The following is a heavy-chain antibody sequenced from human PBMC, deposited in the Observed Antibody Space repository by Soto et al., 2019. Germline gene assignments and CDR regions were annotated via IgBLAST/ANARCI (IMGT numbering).Heavy chain of an antibody. J-gene: IGHJ4*02. V-gene: IGHV3-66*01. CDR2: IYSGGST. Sequence: EVQLVESGGGLVQPGGSLRLSCAASGFTVRSNYMSWVRQAPGQGLGWVSVIYSGGSTYYADSVKGSFTISRDNSKGALYLQMNSLRAEDTAVYYCARDRWGLDYWGQGTLVTVSS. D-gene: IGHD2-21*02. CDR1: GFTVRSNY. CDR3: ARDRWGLDY.